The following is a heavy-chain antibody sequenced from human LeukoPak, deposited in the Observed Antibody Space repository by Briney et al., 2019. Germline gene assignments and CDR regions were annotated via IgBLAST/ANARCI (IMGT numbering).Heavy chain of an antibody. V-gene: IGHV1-24*01. CDR2: FDPEDGET. Sequence: ASVKGSCQVSGYTLTELSMHWVRQAPGKGLEWMGGFDPEDGETIYAQKFQGRVTMTEDTSTDTAYMELSSLRSEDTAVYYCATSPRCSSTSCYVAPYGMDVWGQGTTVTVSS. D-gene: IGHD2-2*01. J-gene: IGHJ6*02. CDR1: GYTLTELS. CDR3: ATSPRCSSTSCYVAPYGMDV.